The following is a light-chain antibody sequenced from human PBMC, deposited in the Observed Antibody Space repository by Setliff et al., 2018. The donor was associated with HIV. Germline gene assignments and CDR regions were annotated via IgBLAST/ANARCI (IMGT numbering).Light chain of an antibody. CDR2: DVS. J-gene: IGLJ3*02. CDR1: SSDIGGYKY. V-gene: IGLV2-14*03. CDR3: SSYTSSSTPWV. Sequence: QSVLTQPASVSGSPGQSITISCSGTSSDIGGYKYVSWYQQHPGKAPKLMIYDVSNRPSGVSNRFSGSKSGNTASLTISGLQAEDEADYYCSSYTSSSTPWVFGAGTQLTVL.